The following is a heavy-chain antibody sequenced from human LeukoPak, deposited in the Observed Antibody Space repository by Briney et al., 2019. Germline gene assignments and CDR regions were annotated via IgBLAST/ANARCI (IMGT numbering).Heavy chain of an antibody. V-gene: IGHV1-18*01. D-gene: IGHD2-2*01. CDR3: ARDAGVLGYCSSTSCLPFDY. CDR2: SSAYNGNT. Sequence: GASVKVSCKASGYTFTSYGISWVRQAPGQGLEWMGWSSAYNGNTNYAQKLQGRVTMTTDTSTSTAYMELRSLRSDDTAVYYCARDAGVLGYCSSTSCLPFDYWGQGTLVTVSS. CDR1: GYTFTSYG. J-gene: IGHJ4*02.